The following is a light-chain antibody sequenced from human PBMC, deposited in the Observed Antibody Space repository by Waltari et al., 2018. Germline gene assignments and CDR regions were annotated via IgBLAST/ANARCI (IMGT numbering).Light chain of an antibody. CDR3: CSYTGSTTPRV. Sequence: QSALTQPPSVSGSPGQSNTISCTETSRGVGSYNLVSLYQQHQGKAPKVIISEGSKWPTGVSNRVSDSKTGNSASLTSSELQAEDEADYYCCSYTGSTTPRVFGGGTKVTVL. CDR2: EGS. CDR1: SRGVGSYNL. J-gene: IGLJ3*02. V-gene: IGLV2-23*01.